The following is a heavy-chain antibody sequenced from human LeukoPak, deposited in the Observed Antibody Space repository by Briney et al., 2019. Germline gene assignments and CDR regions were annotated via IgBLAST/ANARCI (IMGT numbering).Heavy chain of an antibody. CDR2: VTDSGTNT. D-gene: IGHD2/OR15-2a*01. V-gene: IGHV3-23*01. CDR3: AKDDIIKNW. CDR1: GFTFRNYA. Sequence: GGSLRLSCAASGFTFRNYAMSWVRQAPGKGLECISYVTDSGTNTDYADSVKGRFTISRDNSKNTLYLQMNSLTAEDTAVYYCAKDDIIKNWWGQGNLVTVSS. J-gene: IGHJ4*02.